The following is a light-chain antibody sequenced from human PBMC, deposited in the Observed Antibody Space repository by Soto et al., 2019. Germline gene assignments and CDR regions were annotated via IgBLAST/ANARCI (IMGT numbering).Light chain of an antibody. Sequence: QSVLTQPPSVSGSPGQSITISCTGTSSDVGGYNYVSWYQQHPGKAPKLMIYEVSNRPSGVSNRFSGSKSGNTASLTISGLQAEDEADYYCSSYTSSSTYVFGAGTKATVL. CDR2: EVS. CDR3: SSYTSSSTYV. J-gene: IGLJ1*01. V-gene: IGLV2-14*01. CDR1: SSDVGGYNY.